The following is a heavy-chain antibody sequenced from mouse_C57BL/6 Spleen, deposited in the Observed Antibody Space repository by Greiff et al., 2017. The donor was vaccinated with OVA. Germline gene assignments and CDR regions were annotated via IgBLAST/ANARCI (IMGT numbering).Heavy chain of an antibody. CDR3: TRFSDGYTYYYAMDY. D-gene: IGHD2-3*01. V-gene: IGHV1-15*01. CDR2: IDPETGGT. J-gene: IGHJ4*01. Sequence: QVTLKESGAELVRPGASVTLSCKASGYTFTDYEMHWVKQTPVHGLEWIGAIDPETGGTAYNQKFTGKAILTADKAACTAYMELRSLTAEDSAVYYCTRFSDGYTYYYAMDYWGQGTSVTVSS. CDR1: GYTFTDYE.